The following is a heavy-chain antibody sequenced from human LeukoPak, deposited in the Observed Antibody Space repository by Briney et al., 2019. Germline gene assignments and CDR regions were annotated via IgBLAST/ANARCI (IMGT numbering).Heavy chain of an antibody. CDR2: IYSGGST. D-gene: IGHD3-10*01. CDR3: ARGLREYVSGTNGGKY. J-gene: IGHJ4*02. V-gene: IGHV3-53*01. Sequence: GGSLRLSCAASGFTVRSNYMSWVRQAPGKGLEWVSVIYSGGSTYYADSVKGRFTISRDNSKNTLYLQMNSLRAEDTAVYYCARGLREYVSGTNGGKYWGQGTLVTVSS. CDR1: GFTVRSNY.